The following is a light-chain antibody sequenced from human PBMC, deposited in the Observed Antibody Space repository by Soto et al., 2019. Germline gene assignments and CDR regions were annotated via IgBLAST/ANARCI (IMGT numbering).Light chain of an antibody. CDR3: LLSYGGAQLL. V-gene: IGLV7-43*01. Sequence: QAVVPQEPSLTVSPGGTVTLTCASSTGAVTSGHYANRFQQKAGQALRALIYSTTTKHSWTRARFSGSLLGGKAALTLSGVQPEASAELYGLLSYGGAQLLFGGGTQLTVL. CDR2: STT. J-gene: IGLJ7*01. CDR1: TGAVTSGHY.